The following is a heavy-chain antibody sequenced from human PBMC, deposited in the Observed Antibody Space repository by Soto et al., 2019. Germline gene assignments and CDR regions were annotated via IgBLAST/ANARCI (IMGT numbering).Heavy chain of an antibody. V-gene: IGHV1-69*13. CDR2: IIPTFGTA. CDR3: ARDITYYDYVWGSYRHGGFGP. Sequence: SVKVSCKASGGTFSSYAISWVRQAPGQGLEWMGGIIPTFGTANYAQKFQGRVTITADESTSTAYMELSSLRSEDTAVYYCARDITYYDYVWGSYRHGGFGPWGQGTLVTVSS. J-gene: IGHJ5*02. D-gene: IGHD3-16*02. CDR1: GGTFSSYA.